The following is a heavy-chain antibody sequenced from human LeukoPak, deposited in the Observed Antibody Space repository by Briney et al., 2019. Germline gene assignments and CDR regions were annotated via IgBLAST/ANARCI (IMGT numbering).Heavy chain of an antibody. CDR2: ISYDGSNK. V-gene: IGHV3-30-3*01. J-gene: IGHJ4*02. CDR1: GFTFSSYA. D-gene: IGHD1-20*01. Sequence: GGSLRLSCAASGFTFSSYAMHWVRPAPGKGLEGVAVISYDGSNKYYADSVKGRFTISRDNSKNTLYLQMNSLRAEDTAVYYCARDPHMSITGTGFFDYWGQGTLVTVSS. CDR3: ARDPHMSITGTGFFDY.